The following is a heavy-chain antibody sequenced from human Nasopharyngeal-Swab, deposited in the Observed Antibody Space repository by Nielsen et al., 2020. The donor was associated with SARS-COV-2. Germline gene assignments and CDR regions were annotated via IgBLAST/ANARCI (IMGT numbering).Heavy chain of an antibody. V-gene: IGHV7-4-1*02. D-gene: IGHD3-22*01. CDR2: INTNTGNP. CDR1: GYTFTSYA. Sequence: ASVKVSCKASGYTFTSYAMNWVRQAPGQGLEWMGWINTNTGNPTYAQRFTGQFVFAFDTSVSTAYLQISSLKAEDTAVYYCARGDSPDNSYDSSGYAFDIWGQGTMVTVSS. CDR3: ARGDSPDNSYDSSGYAFDI. J-gene: IGHJ3*02.